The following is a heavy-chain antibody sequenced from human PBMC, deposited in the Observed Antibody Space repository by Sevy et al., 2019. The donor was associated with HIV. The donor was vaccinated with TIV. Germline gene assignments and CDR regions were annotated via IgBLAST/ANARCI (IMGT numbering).Heavy chain of an antibody. D-gene: IGHD2-2*01. CDR2: IIPILGIA. V-gene: IGHV1-69*10. CDR1: GGTFSSYA. CDR3: ARQGADCSSTSCYSSAFDI. Sequence: ASVKVSCKASGGTFSSYAISWVRQAPGQGLEWMGGIIPILGIANYAQKCQGRVTITADKSTSTAYMELGSLGSEDTAVYYCARQGADCSSTSCYSSAFDIWGQGTMVTVSS. J-gene: IGHJ3*02.